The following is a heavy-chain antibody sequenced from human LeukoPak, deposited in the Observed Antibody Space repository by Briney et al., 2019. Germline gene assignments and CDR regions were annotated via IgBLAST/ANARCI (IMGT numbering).Heavy chain of an antibody. CDR1: GYTFTGYY. CDR2: INPNSGGT. V-gene: IGHV1-2*02. Sequence: ASVKVSCKASGYTFTGYYMDWVRQAPGQGLEWMGWINPNSGGTNYAQKFQGRVTMTRDTSISTAYMELSRLRSDDTAVYYCARDSHYCSGGSCYSDTGDFDYWGQGTLVTVSS. CDR3: ARDSHYCSGGSCYSDTGDFDY. J-gene: IGHJ4*02. D-gene: IGHD2-15*01.